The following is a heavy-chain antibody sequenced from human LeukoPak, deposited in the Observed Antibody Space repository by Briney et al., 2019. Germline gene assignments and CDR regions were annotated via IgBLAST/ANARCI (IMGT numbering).Heavy chain of an antibody. V-gene: IGHV3-9*01. D-gene: IGHD6-13*01. J-gene: IGHJ4*02. CDR3: ALRGSSRPFDY. CDR2: ISWNSGTI. CDR1: GFTFDDYA. Sequence: GGSLRLSCAASGFTFDDYAMHWVRQAPGKGLEWVSGISWNSGTIGYADSVKGRFTISRDNAKNSLYLQMNSLRAEDTALYYCALRGSSRPFDYWGQGTLVTVSS.